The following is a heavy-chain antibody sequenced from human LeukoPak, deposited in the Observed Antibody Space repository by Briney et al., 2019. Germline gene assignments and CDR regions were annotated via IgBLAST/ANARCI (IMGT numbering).Heavy chain of an antibody. V-gene: IGHV5-51*01. CDR1: GXXXXXXX. CDR2: XYPXXSDT. D-gene: IGHD2-2*01. J-gene: IGHJ4*02. CDR3: ARLLCSSTSCPGYGYFDY. Sequence: GESLKIXCKXXGXXXXXXXXVWXXXXXGXXLXWXXXXYPXXSDTRYSPSFQGQVTISAXKSIRTAYVQWRSLKASDTAMYYXARLLCSSTSCPGYGYFDYWGQGTLVTVSS.